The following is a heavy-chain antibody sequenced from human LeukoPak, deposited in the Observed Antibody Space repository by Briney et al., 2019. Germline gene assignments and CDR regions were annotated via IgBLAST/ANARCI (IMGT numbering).Heavy chain of an antibody. CDR2: ISSSSSYT. CDR1: GFTFSDYY. Sequence: GGSLRLSCAASGFTFSDYYMSWIRQAPGKGLEWVSFISSSSSYTNYADSVQGRFTISRDNAKNSLYLQMNSLRAEDTAVYYCAREASRGASFDPWGQGTLVTVSS. J-gene: IGHJ5*02. D-gene: IGHD5-24*01. CDR3: AREASRGASFDP. V-gene: IGHV3-11*06.